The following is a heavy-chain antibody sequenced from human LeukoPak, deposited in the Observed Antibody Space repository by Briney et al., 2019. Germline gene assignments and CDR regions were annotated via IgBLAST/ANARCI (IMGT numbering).Heavy chain of an antibody. CDR3: ATQTITLVVGISPSDY. CDR2: IQDDGAKT. D-gene: IGHD3-22*01. Sequence: GGSLRLSCAASGYTFNTYPMHWVRQAPGKGLEWVALIQDDGAKTNYADSVRGRFTISRDNSRSTVYLQMNSLKPDDTAVYYCATQTITLVVGISPSDYWGQGALVTVSS. CDR1: GYTFNTYP. J-gene: IGHJ4*02. V-gene: IGHV3-30*02.